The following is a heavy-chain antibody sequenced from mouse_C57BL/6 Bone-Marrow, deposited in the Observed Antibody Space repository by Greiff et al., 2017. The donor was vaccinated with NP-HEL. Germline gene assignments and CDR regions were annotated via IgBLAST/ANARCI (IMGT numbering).Heavy chain of an antibody. CDR1: GFTFSSYT. J-gene: IGHJ1*03. D-gene: IGHD2-4*01. Sequence: EVKLMESGGGLVKPGGSLKLSCAASGFTFSSYTMSWVRQTPEKRLEWVATISGGGGNTYYPDSVKGRFTISRDNAKNTLYLQMSSLRSEDTALYYCARLRYDYVQLNWYFDVWGTGTTVTVSS. CDR2: ISGGGGNT. V-gene: IGHV5-9*01. CDR3: ARLRYDYVQLNWYFDV.